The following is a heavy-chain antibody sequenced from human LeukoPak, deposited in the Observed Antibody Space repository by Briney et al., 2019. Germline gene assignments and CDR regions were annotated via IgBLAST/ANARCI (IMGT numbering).Heavy chain of an antibody. J-gene: IGHJ4*02. CDR3: ARDPGLMRAAACGDY. V-gene: IGHV3-23*01. D-gene: IGHD6-13*01. Sequence: PGGSLRLSCAASGFTFSSYAMSWVRQAPGKGLEWVSAISFSGGSTYYADSVKGRFTISRDNSKNTLYLQMNSLRAEDTAVYYCARDPGLMRAAACGDYWGQGTLVIVSS. CDR2: ISFSGGST. CDR1: GFTFSSYA.